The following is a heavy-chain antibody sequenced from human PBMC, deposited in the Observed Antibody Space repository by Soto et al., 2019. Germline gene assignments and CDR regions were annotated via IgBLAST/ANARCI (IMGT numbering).Heavy chain of an antibody. D-gene: IGHD4-4*01. J-gene: IGHJ6*02. Sequence: GGSLRLSCAASGFTFDNYGMHWVRQAPGKGLECVAVISYDGSYEYYADSVKGRFTISRDNSKSTLFLQMNNLRIDDTAVYYCAKEPTVIPIRPYYGVDVWGHGTTVTVSS. CDR3: AKEPTVIPIRPYYGVDV. V-gene: IGHV3-30*18. CDR2: ISYDGSYE. CDR1: GFTFDNYG.